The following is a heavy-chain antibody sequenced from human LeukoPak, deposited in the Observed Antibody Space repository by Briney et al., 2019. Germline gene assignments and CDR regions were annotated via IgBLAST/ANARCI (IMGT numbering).Heavy chain of an antibody. Sequence: SETLSLTCTVSGGSISSYYWSWIRQPPGKGLEWIGYIYYSGSTNYNPSLKSRVTISVDTSKNQFSLKLSSVTAADTAVYYCARGWELLGPFDYWGQGTLVTVSS. V-gene: IGHV4-59*01. CDR3: ARGWELLGPFDY. J-gene: IGHJ4*02. CDR2: IYYSGST. CDR1: GGSISSYY. D-gene: IGHD2-15*01.